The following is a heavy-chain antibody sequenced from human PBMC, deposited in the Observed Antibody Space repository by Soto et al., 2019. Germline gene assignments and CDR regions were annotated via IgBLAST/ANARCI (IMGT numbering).Heavy chain of an antibody. CDR1: GFTFSRYT. Sequence: EVQLVESGGGLVKPGGSLRLSCAASGFTFSRYTMNWVRQAPGKALEWVSSITSSSNYYTYYADSVKGRFTISRDNATTALYLQMNILRAEDTAVYYCARNFYATYRYFDLWGRGTLVTVSS. J-gene: IGHJ2*01. D-gene: IGHD2-8*01. V-gene: IGHV3-21*01. CDR3: ARNFYATYRYFDL. CDR2: ITSSSNYYT.